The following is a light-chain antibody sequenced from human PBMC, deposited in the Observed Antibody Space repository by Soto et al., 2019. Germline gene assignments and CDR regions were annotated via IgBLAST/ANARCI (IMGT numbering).Light chain of an antibody. CDR1: QSLSSN. V-gene: IGKV3-15*01. CDR2: GAS. CDR3: QQYNNWPPWT. Sequence: EIVMTQSPGTLSVSPGERATLSCRASQSLSSNLAWYQQKPGQAPRLLIYGASTRATGIPARFSGSGSGTEFTLTISSLQSEDFAVCYCQQYNNWPPWTFGQGTKVEIK. J-gene: IGKJ1*01.